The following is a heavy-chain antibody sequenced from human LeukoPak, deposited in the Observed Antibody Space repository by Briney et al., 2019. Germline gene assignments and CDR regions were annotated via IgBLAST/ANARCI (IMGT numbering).Heavy chain of an antibody. Sequence: GESLKISCKGSGYSFTRYWIGWVRQMPGKGLEWMGIIYPGDSDIRYSPSFQGQVTISADKSISTAYLQWSSLKASDTAMYYCARLALTYYYGSGRPQYYYDSSGYSPPYWYFDLWGRGTLVTVSS. J-gene: IGHJ2*01. V-gene: IGHV5-51*01. CDR1: GYSFTRYW. D-gene: IGHD3-22*01. CDR2: IYPGDSDI. CDR3: ARLALTYYYGSGRPQYYYDSSGYSPPYWYFDL.